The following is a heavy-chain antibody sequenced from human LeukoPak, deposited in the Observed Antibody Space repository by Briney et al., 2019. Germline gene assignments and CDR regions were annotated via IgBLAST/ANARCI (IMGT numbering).Heavy chain of an antibody. J-gene: IGHJ4*02. CDR2: INPNSGGT. CDR3: ARDEIRAAGTGLLGY. V-gene: IGHV1-2*02. CDR1: GYTFTGYY. Sequence: ASVKVSCKASGYTFTGYYMHWVRQAPGQGLEWMGWINPNSGGTNYAQKFQGRVTMTRDTSISTAYMELSRLRSDDTAVYYCARDEIRAAGTGLLGYWGQGTLVTVS. D-gene: IGHD6-13*01.